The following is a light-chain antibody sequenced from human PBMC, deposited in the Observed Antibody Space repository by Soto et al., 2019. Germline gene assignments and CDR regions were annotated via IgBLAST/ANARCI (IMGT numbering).Light chain of an antibody. CDR1: RSDSTW. CDR2: KAS. Sequence: IPMTQFPATLSASVGDTETIACRASRSDSTWLAWYQQIPGGAPKLLIYKASILESGVPSRFSGSGSGTEFTLTISSLQPEDVATYFCQQVYGHPPAFGPGTRLEIK. CDR3: QQVYGHPPA. J-gene: IGKJ5*01. V-gene: IGKV1-5*03.